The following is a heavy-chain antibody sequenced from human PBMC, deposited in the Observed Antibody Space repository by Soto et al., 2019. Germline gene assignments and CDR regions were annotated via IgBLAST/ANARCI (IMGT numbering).Heavy chain of an antibody. CDR1: GDSINSPGYS. CDR2: ISHSGTT. CDR3: ARSEGMGVTTFDF. Sequence: QLQLQESGSGLVKPSQTLSLTCAVSGDSINSPGYSWSWIRQPPGKGLEWIGSISHSGTTSYHPALTSRVVISGDTSANLLSLMLTSVTAADTAVYYCARSEGMGVTTFDFWGQGTHVIVSS. V-gene: IGHV4-30-2*01. D-gene: IGHD1-26*01. J-gene: IGHJ5*01.